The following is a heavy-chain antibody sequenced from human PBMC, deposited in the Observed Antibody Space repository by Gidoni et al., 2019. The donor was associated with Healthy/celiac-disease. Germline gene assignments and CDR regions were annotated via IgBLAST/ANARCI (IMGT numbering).Heavy chain of an antibody. J-gene: IGHJ3*02. CDR2: ISSSSSYI. Sequence: EVQLVESGGGLVKPGGSLRLSCAASGFTFSSYSMNWVRQAPGKGLEWVSSISSSSSYIYYADSVKGRFTISRDNAKNSLYLQMNSLRAEDTAVYYCARDPGWFGELSDAFDIWGQGTMVTVSS. CDR1: GFTFSSYS. CDR3: ARDPGWFGELSDAFDI. D-gene: IGHD3-10*01. V-gene: IGHV3-21*01.